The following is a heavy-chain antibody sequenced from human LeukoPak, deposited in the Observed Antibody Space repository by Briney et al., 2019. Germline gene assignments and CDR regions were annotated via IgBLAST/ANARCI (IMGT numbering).Heavy chain of an antibody. CDR2: ISGSGGST. V-gene: IGHV3-23*01. J-gene: IGHJ4*02. CDR1: GFTFSSYA. Sequence: GGSLRLSCSASGFTFSSYAMSWVRQAPGKGLEWVSAISGSGGSTYYADSVKGRFTISRDNSKNTLYLQMNSLRAEDTAVYYCASWVVFGVVPDFDYWGQGTLVTVSS. CDR3: ASWVVFGVVPDFDY. D-gene: IGHD3-3*01.